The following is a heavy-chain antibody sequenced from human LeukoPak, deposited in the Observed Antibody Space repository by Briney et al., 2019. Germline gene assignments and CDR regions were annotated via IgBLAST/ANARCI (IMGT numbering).Heavy chain of an antibody. CDR2: IGGGGGVI. CDR1: GFTFSDYE. V-gene: IGHV3-48*03. CDR3: ARVRTTDTSTGYNQELDY. J-gene: IGHJ4*02. Sequence: GGSLRLSCAASGFTFSDYEMTWVRQAPEKGLEWVSYIGGGGGVIFYADSVKGRFRISRDNPKNSLFLQMNSLTAQHTAVYYCARVRTTDTSTGYNQELDYWGRGTLVTVSS. D-gene: IGHD3-9*01.